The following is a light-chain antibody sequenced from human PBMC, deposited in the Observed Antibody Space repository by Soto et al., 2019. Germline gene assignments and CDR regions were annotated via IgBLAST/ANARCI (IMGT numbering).Light chain of an antibody. CDR2: GAS. Sequence: DIVLTHSPGTLSLSPGETATLSCRASQSVNSNYLAWYQQKPGQAPRLLIYGASARATGIPDRFSGSGSGTDFTLAISRLEPEDFAVYYCQHFGGSSYTFGQGTKLEIK. J-gene: IGKJ2*01. CDR3: QHFGGSSYT. CDR1: QSVNSNY. V-gene: IGKV3-20*01.